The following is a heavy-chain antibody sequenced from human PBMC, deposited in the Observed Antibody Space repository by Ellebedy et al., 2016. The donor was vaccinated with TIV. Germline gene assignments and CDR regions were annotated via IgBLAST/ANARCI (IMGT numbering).Heavy chain of an antibody. CDR1: GGSFSSYY. CDR2: IFMSGST. J-gene: IGHJ2*01. Sequence: SETLSLTXTVSGGSFSSYYWSWIRQSAGKGLEWIGRIFMSGSTTYNPSLKNRVTMSVDASTTQLSLNLSSATAADTAVYFCARLRQSRDRSHWYFDLWGRGTLVTVSS. V-gene: IGHV4-4*07. CDR3: ARLRQSRDRSHWYFDL. D-gene: IGHD1-14*01.